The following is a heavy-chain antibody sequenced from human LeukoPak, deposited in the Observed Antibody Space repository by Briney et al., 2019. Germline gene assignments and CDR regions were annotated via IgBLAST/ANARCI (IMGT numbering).Heavy chain of an antibody. Sequence: GESLKISCVVSRFPFSIYEMNWVRQAPGKGLEWVSNIHSSGTVKYYSDSVKGRFSISRDNAKSSLYLQMNSLRVEDTAVYYCALLAVASDFDYWGQGALVTVSS. V-gene: IGHV3-48*03. CDR3: ALLAVASDFDY. CDR2: IHSSGTVK. CDR1: RFPFSIYE. D-gene: IGHD6-19*01. J-gene: IGHJ4*02.